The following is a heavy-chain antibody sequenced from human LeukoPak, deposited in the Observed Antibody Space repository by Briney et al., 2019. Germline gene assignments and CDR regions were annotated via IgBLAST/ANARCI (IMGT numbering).Heavy chain of an antibody. V-gene: IGHV3-23*01. CDR2: ISGVGNT. Sequence: PGGSLRLSCVASGFTVSNNGLSWFRQAPGKRLEWVSDISGVGNTYYAESVKGRFTISRDNSKNTLYLQMNSLRAEDTAVYYCAKDPHPLYCSSTSCYIDYWGQGTLVTVSS. CDR3: AKDPHPLYCSSTSCYIDY. CDR1: GFTVSNNG. D-gene: IGHD2-2*02. J-gene: IGHJ4*02.